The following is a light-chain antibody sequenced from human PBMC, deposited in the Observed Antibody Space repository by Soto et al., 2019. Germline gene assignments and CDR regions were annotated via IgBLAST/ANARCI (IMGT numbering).Light chain of an antibody. J-gene: IGLJ2*01. CDR1: SSNIGAGSD. CDR3: QSYDSSLSSSV. CDR2: GNS. V-gene: IGLV1-40*01. Sequence: QAVVTQPPSVSGAPGQRVTISCTGGSSNIGAGSDVHWYQQLPGTAPKLLIYGNSNRPSGVPDRFSGSKSGTSASLAITGLQAEDEADYYSQSYDSSLSSSVFGGGTKLTVL.